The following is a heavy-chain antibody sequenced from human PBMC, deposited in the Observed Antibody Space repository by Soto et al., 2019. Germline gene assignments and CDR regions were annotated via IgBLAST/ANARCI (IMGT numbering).Heavy chain of an antibody. J-gene: IGHJ4*02. D-gene: IGHD3-10*01. CDR3: GRDDYGGFPY. CDR1: GYSISAYY. V-gene: IGHV1-2*02. CDR2: IDPKNGGT. Sequence: QVQLVQSGTEVKKPGASVKVSCQASGYSISAYYIHWVRQAPGQGLEWMGWIDPKNGGTVSAQKFQGRLTMTRDTSISIVYMDLSGLTSDDTALYYCGRDDYGGFPYWGQGSLVTVSS.